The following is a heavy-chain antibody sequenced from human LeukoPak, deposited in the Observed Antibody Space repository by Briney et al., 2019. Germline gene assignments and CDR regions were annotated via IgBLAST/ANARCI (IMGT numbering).Heavy chain of an antibody. CDR3: ARSWYYYETGGYYFDY. CDR2: ILSGGST. D-gene: IGHD3-10*01. V-gene: IGHV3-66*01. J-gene: IGHJ4*02. Sequence: GGSLRLSCAASGFTFSSYSMNWVRQAPGKGLEWVALILSGGSTAYSDSVKGRFTISRDNSKNTFSLQMTSLRAEDTALYYCARSWYYYETGGYYFDYWGQGTLVTVSS. CDR1: GFTFSSYS.